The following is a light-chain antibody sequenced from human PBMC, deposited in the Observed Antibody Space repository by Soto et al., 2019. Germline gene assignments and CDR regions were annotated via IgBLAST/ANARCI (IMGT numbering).Light chain of an antibody. V-gene: IGKV3D-20*02. CDR1: QSVSSSY. CDR2: DTS. Sequence: IVLTQSPCTLSLSPGERATLSCRAGQSVSSSYFAWYQQKPGQNPRLLIYDTSSRATGIPDRCSRSGSGTNFTLIIIRREHEDVAANYFQQRSNWHPWTFGQGTKVDIK. CDR3: QQRSNWHPWT. J-gene: IGKJ1*01.